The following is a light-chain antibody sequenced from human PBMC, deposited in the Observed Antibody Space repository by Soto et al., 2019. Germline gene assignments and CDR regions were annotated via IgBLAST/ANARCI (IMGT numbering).Light chain of an antibody. J-gene: IGLJ1*01. V-gene: IGLV2-8*01. CDR3: SSYAGSSNV. CDR1: SSDVGGYNY. CDR2: EVN. Sequence: QSALTQPPSASGSPGQSVAISCTGTSSDVGGYNYVSWYQQHPGKAPKLMIYEVNKRPSGVPDRFSGSKSGNTASLTVSGLQAEDEAAYSCSSYAGSSNVFGTGTKLTVL.